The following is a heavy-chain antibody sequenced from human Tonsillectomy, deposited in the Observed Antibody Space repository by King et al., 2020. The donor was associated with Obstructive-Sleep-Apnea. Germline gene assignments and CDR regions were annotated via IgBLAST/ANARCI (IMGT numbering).Heavy chain of an antibody. D-gene: IGHD6-19*01. V-gene: IGHV3-30*18. J-gene: IGHJ4*02. CDR1: GFTFSSYG. Sequence: QLVQSGGGVVQPGRSLRLSCAASGFTFSSYGMHWVRQAPGKGLEWVAVISYDGSNKYYADSVKGRFTISRDNSKNTLYLQRNSLRAEDTAVYYCAKVRGWYYFDYWGQGTLVTVSS. CDR2: ISYDGSNK. CDR3: AKVRGWYYFDY.